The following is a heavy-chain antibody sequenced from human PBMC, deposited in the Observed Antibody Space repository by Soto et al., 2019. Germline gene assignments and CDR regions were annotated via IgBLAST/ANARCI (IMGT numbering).Heavy chain of an antibody. CDR1: GFIFDDYA. D-gene: IGHD2-2*01. V-gene: IGHV3-49*03. CDR2: IRSKAYGGTI. Sequence: QPGGSLRLSCTASGFIFDDYAMSWFRQAPGKGLEWVGFIRSKAYGGTIEYAASVKGRFTISRDDSKSIAYLQMNSLKIEDTAVYYCTRLKYHLLPIDYWGQGT. J-gene: IGHJ4*02. CDR3: TRLKYHLLPIDY.